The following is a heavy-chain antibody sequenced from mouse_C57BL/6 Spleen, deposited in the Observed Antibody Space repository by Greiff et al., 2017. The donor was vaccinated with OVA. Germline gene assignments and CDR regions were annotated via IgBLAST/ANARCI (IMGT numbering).Heavy chain of an antibody. V-gene: IGHV1-82*01. Sequence: VQLQQSGPELVKPGASVKISCKASGYAFSSSWMNWVKQRPGKGLEWIGRIYPGGGDTNYNGKFKGKATLTADKSSSTAYMQLSSLTSEDSAVDFCARGLGITTVVAEGYWGQGTTLTVSS. CDR1: GYAFSSSW. J-gene: IGHJ2*01. CDR2: IYPGGGDT. CDR3: ARGLGITTVVAEGY. D-gene: IGHD1-1*01.